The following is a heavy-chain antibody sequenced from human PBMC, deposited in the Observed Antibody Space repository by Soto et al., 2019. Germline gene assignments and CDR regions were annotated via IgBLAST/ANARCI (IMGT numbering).Heavy chain of an antibody. CDR1: GFSLSTHGVG. D-gene: IGHD2-15*01. CDR3: AHAMLYCTGGSCSTWFDS. V-gene: IGHV2-5*02. CDR2: IYWDDDK. J-gene: IGHJ5*01. Sequence: QITLKESGPTLVKPTQTLTLTFTFSGFSLSTHGVGVGWIRQPAGKALEWLALIYWDDDKRYSASLNSRLTITKDTSKNQVVLTMTNVDPVDTATYYCAHAMLYCTGGSCSTWFDSWGPGTLVTVSS.